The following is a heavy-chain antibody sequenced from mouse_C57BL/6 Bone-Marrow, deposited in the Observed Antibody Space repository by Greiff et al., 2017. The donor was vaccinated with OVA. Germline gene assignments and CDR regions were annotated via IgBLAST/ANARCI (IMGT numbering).Heavy chain of an antibody. J-gene: IGHJ2*01. V-gene: IGHV1-59*01. D-gene: IGHD6-1*01. CDR1: GYTFTSYW. CDR3: ARKGKPLDY. CDR2: IDPSDSYT. Sequence: QVQLQPGAELVRPGTSVKLSCKASGYTFTSYWMHWVKQRPGQGLEWIGVIDPSDSYTNYNQKFKGKATLTVDTSSSTAYMQLSSLTSEDSAVYYCARKGKPLDYWGQGTTLTVSS.